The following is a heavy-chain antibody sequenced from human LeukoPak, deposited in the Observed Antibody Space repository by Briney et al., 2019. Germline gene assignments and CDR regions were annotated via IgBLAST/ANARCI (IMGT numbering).Heavy chain of an antibody. J-gene: IGHJ3*02. V-gene: IGHV3-15*07. CDR3: TTDPTSYYYGSGSYYNNAFDI. CDR2: IKSKTDGGTT. D-gene: IGHD3-10*01. CDR1: GFTFSNAW. Sequence: PGGSLRLSCAASGFTFSNAWMNWVRQAPGKGLEWVGRIKSKTDGGTTDYAAPVKGRFTISRDDSKNTLYLQMNSLKTEDTAVYYCTTDPTSYYYGSGSYYNNAFDIWGQGTIVTVSS.